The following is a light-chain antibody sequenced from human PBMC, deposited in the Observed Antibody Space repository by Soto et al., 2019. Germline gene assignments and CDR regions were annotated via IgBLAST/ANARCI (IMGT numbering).Light chain of an antibody. V-gene: IGLV1-40*01. CDR2: SND. CDR3: QAFDNSLNGWI. J-gene: IGLJ2*01. CDR1: SSNIGSDYD. Sequence: QSVLTQPPSVSGAPGQKVTISCTGGSSNIGSDYDVHWYQQIPGTAPRLLIYSNDDRPSGVPERFSGSKSGTSASLATTGLQDEDEADYYCQAFDNSLNGWIFGGGTKLTVL.